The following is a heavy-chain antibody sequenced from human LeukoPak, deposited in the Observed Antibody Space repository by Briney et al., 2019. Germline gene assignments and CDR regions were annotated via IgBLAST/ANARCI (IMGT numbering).Heavy chain of an antibody. D-gene: IGHD1-1*01. Sequence: QTGGSLRLSCAASGFTFSCYAMSWVRQAPGKGLEWVSAISGSGSTTYYADSVKGRVTISRDDAKNSVYMQMNGLRAEDTAVYYCARDRDTTGNTYMASDVWGQGTMVTVSA. CDR1: GFTFSCYA. CDR3: ARDRDTTGNTYMASDV. J-gene: IGHJ3*01. CDR2: ISGSGSTT. V-gene: IGHV3-23*01.